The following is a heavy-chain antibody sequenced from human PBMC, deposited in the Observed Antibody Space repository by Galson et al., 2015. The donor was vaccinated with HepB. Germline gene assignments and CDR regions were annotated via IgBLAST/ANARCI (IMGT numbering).Heavy chain of an antibody. V-gene: IGHV3-73*01. CDR2: IRSKASNYAT. J-gene: IGHJ4*02. Sequence: LRLSCAASGFTFSGSVIHWVRQASGQGPEWVGRIRSKASNYATSYVPSLKGRFTISRDDSKNMAYLHMKSLKTEDTAVYYCVRSGDFSGYSSRWGQGTLVTLSS. D-gene: IGHD6-13*01. CDR1: GFTFSGSV. CDR3: VRSGDFSGYSSR.